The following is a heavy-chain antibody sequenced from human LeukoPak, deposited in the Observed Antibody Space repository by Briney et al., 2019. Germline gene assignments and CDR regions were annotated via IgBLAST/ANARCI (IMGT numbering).Heavy chain of an antibody. V-gene: IGHV3-23*01. CDR1: GFTFSSYA. J-gene: IGHJ4*02. Sequence: GGSLRLSCAASGFTFSSYAMSWVRQAPGKGLEWVSAISGSGGSTYYADSVKGRFTISRANSKNTLYLQMNSLRAEDTAVYYCANIDQYYYDSSGYYGYWGQGTLVTVSS. CDR3: ANIDQYYYDSSGYYGY. CDR2: ISGSGGST. D-gene: IGHD3-22*01.